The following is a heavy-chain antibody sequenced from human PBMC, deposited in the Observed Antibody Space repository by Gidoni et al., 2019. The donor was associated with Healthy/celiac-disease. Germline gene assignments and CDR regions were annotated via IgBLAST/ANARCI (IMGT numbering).Heavy chain of an antibody. CDR1: GGPFSRYA. J-gene: IGHJ4*02. D-gene: IGHD7-27*01. V-gene: IGHV1-69*01. CDR2: IIPIFGTA. Sequence: VQLVQSGADVKTPGSSVKVSCQASGGPFSRYAISWVRKAPGQGLEWMGGIIPIFGTANYAQKFQGRVTITADESTSTAYMELSSLRSEDTAVYYCARGQANWGLVPPGYWGQGTLVTVSS. CDR3: ARGQANWGLVPPGY.